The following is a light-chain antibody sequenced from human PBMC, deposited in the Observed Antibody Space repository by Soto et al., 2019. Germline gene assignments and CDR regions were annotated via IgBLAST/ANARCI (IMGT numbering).Light chain of an antibody. CDR1: RSNIGDGYD. Sequence: QSVLTQPPSVSGAPGQRVTISCTGSRSNIGDGYDVHWYQQFPGTAPKLLIYGNNNRPSGVPDRFSGSKSGTSASLAITGLQAEDEADYYCQTSDSSLRGVVFGGGTKLTVL. CDR3: QTSDSSLRGVV. J-gene: IGLJ3*02. CDR2: GNN. V-gene: IGLV1-40*01.